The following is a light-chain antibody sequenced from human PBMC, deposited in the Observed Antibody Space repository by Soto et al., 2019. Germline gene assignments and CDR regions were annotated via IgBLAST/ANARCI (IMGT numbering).Light chain of an antibody. CDR2: GAS. CDR3: QHYNNGPPWT. CDR1: QSVSIN. V-gene: IGKV3-15*01. Sequence: EIVMTQSPATLSLSPGERATLSCRASQSVSINLSCYQQKSGQAPKLLINGASTRGAGIPARSSGSGSGTEFTLTIISLQAEDFSVYYCQHYNNGPPWTFGQGTKVEIK. J-gene: IGKJ1*01.